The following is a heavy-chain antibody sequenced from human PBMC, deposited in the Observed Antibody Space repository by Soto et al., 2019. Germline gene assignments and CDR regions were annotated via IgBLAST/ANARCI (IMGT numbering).Heavy chain of an antibody. J-gene: IGHJ2*01. Sequence: EEQLVESGGGLVQPGGSLRLSCAASGFTVSNYALSWVRQAPGKGLEWVSTISSSGGETYYADSVKGRFTISRDNSRNTCSLQMNSLRAEDTVLYYCANPWGRGWMYFRLGGRGTLVTVSA. CDR2: ISSSGGET. CDR3: ANPWGRGWMYFRL. V-gene: IGHV3-23*04. D-gene: IGHD6-19*01. CDR1: GFTVSNYA.